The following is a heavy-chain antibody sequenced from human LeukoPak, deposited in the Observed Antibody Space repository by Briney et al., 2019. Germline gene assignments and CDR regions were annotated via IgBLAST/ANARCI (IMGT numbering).Heavy chain of an antibody. CDR1: GFTFSSYA. CDR3: ARDQVTMVRGVIV. Sequence: GGSLRLSCAASGFTFSSYAMSWVRQAPGKGLEWVSGISGNGGSTYYADSVKGRFTIYRDNSKNTLYLQMNSLRAEDRAVYYCARDQVTMVRGVIVWGQGTLVTVSS. D-gene: IGHD3-10*01. J-gene: IGHJ4*02. CDR2: ISGNGGST. V-gene: IGHV3-23*01.